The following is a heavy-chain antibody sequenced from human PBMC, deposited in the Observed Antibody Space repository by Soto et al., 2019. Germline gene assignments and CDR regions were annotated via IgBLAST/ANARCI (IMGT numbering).Heavy chain of an antibody. CDR3: ARCIPGDYSYGMDV. V-gene: IGHV1-18*01. Sequence: QAQLVQSGAEVRKPGASVKVSCKASGYTFYSHSISWVRQAPGQGLEWMGRINADYGNTQYAQKFRGRVTMTTDTSTTTVYMELTNLRSDDTAVYYCARCIPGDYSYGMDVWGQGTTVTVSS. J-gene: IGHJ6*02. CDR1: GYTFYSHS. CDR2: INADYGNT. D-gene: IGHD1-26*01.